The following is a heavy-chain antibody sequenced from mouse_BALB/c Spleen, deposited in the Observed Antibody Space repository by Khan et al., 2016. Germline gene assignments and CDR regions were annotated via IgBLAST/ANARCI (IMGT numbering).Heavy chain of an antibody. J-gene: IGHJ1*01. V-gene: IGHV1S137*01. Sequence: QVQLQQPGAELVRPGVSVKISCKGSGYTFTDYAMHWVKQSHAKSLEWIGVISTYYGDASYNQKFKGKATMTVDKSSSTAYMELARLTSEDSAIYYCARSRCQAGYFDVWGAGTTVTVSS. D-gene: IGHD3-2*02. CDR3: ARSRCQAGYFDV. CDR1: GYTFTDYA. CDR2: ISTYYGDA.